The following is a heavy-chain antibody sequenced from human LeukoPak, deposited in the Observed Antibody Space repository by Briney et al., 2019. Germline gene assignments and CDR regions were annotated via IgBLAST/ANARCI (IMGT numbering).Heavy chain of an antibody. D-gene: IGHD3-22*01. CDR3: ARPYYYDSSGYQYYFDY. CDR2: IYPGDSDT. CDR1: GYSFTSYW. J-gene: IGHJ4*02. V-gene: IGHV5-51*01. Sequence: GESLKISCKGSGYSFTSYWIGWVRQMPAKGLEWMGIIYPGDSDTRYSPSSQGQVTISADKSISTAYLQWSSLKASDTAMYYCARPYYYDSSGYQYYFDYWGQGTLVTVSS.